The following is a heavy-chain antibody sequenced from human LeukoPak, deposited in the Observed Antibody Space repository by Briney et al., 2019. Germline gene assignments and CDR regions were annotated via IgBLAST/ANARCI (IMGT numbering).Heavy chain of an antibody. J-gene: IGHJ4*02. CDR1: GYTFTSYG. V-gene: IGHV1-18*01. Sequence: ASVKVSCKASGYTFTSYGISWVRQAPGQGLEWMGWISAYNGNTDYAQSLQVRVTMTIDTSTSTVYMELRSLRSDDTAVYYCARDVGRSYDLDYWGQGTLVTVSS. D-gene: IGHD3-16*01. CDR3: ARDVGRSYDLDY. CDR2: ISAYNGNT.